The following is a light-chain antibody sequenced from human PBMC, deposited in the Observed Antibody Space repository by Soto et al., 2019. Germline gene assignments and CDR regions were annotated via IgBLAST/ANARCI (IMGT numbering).Light chain of an antibody. CDR2: AAS. CDR1: QGISNY. CDR3: QKYNSAPPT. J-gene: IGKJ1*01. V-gene: IGKV1-27*01. Sequence: DIQMTQSPSSLSASVGDRVTITCRASQGISNYLAWYQQKPGKVPKLLIYAASTLQSGVPFRFSGSASGTDFTLTISSLQPEDVATYYCQKYNSAPPTFGQGTKVEIK.